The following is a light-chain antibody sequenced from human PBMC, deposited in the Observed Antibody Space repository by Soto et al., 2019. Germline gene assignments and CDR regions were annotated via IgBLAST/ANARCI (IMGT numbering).Light chain of an antibody. CDR2: KEY. J-gene: IGKJ1*01. Sequence: TMNCWDSQSISSWLAWYQQKPGKAPKLLIYKEYSLESGVPSRFSGSGSGREIRHTIRGFELGIPATPLCQPPDPSPPTFGQGTKVDIK. V-gene: IGKV1-5*03. CDR3: QPPDPSPPT. CDR1: QSISSW.